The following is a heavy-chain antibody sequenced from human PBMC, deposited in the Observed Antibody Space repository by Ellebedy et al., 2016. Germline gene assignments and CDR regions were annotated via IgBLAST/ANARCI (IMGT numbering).Heavy chain of an antibody. Sequence: GGSLRLXXTASGLNFNTFFMSWVRQAPGKGLEWVSTISAGSDNTRLADSVKGRFTISRDSSKNSVYLRMNNLRVEDTAVYYCRQGHYADFWGQGTLVTVSS. CDR3: RQGHYADF. J-gene: IGHJ4*02. V-gene: IGHV3-23*01. CDR2: ISAGSDNT. CDR1: GLNFNTFF.